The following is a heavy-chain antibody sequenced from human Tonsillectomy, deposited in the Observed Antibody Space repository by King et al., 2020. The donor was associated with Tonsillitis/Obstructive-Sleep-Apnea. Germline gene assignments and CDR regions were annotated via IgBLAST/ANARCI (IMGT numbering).Heavy chain of an antibody. CDR3: ARDPTVVVVAATPYFDY. J-gene: IGHJ4*02. Sequence: VQLVESGGGLVKPGGSLRLSCAASGFTFSSYSMNWVRQAPGKGLEWGSSISSSGSYIHYADSVKGRFTISRDNAKNSLYLQMNSLRADETAVYYCARDPTVVVVAATPYFDYWGQGTLVTVSS. CDR2: ISSSGSYI. V-gene: IGHV3-21*01. CDR1: GFTFSSYS. D-gene: IGHD2-15*01.